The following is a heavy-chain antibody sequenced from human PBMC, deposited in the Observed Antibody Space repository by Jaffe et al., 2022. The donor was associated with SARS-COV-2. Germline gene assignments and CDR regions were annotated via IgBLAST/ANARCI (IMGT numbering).Heavy chain of an antibody. V-gene: IGHV3-33*01. CDR1: GFAFSNYG. CDR3: ARGGFLERLPIEWYFDL. D-gene: IGHD3-3*01. Sequence: QVQLVESGGGVVQPGTSLRLSCAASGFAFSNYGMHWVRQAPGKGLEWVAFIWFDGSNKYFADSVKGRFTVSRDNSRNTLYLQMNTLRAEDTAVYYCARGGFLERLPIEWYFDLWGRGTLVTVSS. J-gene: IGHJ2*01. CDR2: IWFDGSNK.